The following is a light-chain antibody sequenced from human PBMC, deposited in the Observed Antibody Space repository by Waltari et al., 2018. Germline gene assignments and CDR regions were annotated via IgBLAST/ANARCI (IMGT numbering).Light chain of an antibody. CDR3: CSYTISDTYV. Sequence: QSALTQPASVSGSPGQSTTISCTGTSSDIGAYNYVSWYQQHPGKAPKLMIYEVTKRPSGVSDRFSCSKARNTASLTISGLQSEDEADYYCCSYTISDTYVFGTGTKVTVL. J-gene: IGLJ1*01. CDR1: SSDIGAYNY. V-gene: IGLV2-14*01. CDR2: EVT.